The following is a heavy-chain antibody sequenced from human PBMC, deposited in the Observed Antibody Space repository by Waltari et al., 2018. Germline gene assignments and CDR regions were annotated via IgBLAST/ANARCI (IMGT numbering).Heavy chain of an antibody. CDR2: IRSKAYGGTT. J-gene: IGHJ3*02. CDR1: GFTFGALA. Sequence: EVQLVESGGGLVQPGRSLRLHCPASGFTFGALAIDWVHQAPGKGLEWVGFIRSKAYGGTTEYAASVKGRFTISRDDSKSIAYLQMNSLKTEDTAVYYCHGVPALDAFDIWGQGTMVTVSS. D-gene: IGHD2-2*01. V-gene: IGHV3-49*04. CDR3: HGVPALDAFDI.